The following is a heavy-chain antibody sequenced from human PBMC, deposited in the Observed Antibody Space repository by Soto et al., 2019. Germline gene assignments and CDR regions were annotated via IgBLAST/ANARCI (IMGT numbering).Heavy chain of an antibody. V-gene: IGHV4-39*01. CDR3: ARQGSGWYDYYYGMDV. Sequence: SETLSLTCTVSGGSISSSSYYWGWIRQPPGKGLEWIGSIYYSGSTYYNPSLKSRVTISVDTSKNQFSLKLSSVTAADTAVYYCARQGSGWYDYYYGMDVWGQGTTVTVS. CDR2: IYYSGST. J-gene: IGHJ6*02. CDR1: GGSISSSSYY. D-gene: IGHD6-19*01.